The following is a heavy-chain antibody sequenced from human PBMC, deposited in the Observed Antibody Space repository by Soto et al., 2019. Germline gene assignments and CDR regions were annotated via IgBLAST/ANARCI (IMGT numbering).Heavy chain of an antibody. V-gene: IGHV4-59*01. CDR2: IYYSGST. J-gene: IGHJ4*02. D-gene: IGHD3-3*01. Sequence: SETLSLTCTVSGGSISSYYWSWIRQPPGKGLEWIGYIYYSGSTNYNPSLKSRVTISVDTSKNQFSLKLSSVTAADTAVYYCAGSLGRYYDFWSGYYLSYWGQGTLVTVSS. CDR3: AGSLGRYYDFWSGYYLSY. CDR1: GGSISSYY.